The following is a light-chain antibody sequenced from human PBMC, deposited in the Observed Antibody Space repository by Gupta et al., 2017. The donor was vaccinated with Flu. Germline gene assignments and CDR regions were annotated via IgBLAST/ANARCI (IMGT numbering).Light chain of an antibody. CDR3: QQSYSVPYT. Sequence: GDRVAITCLASQSISVYLILYQQKPGRAPKLLLFPSSSLENWVPSRVNSSGSGTDVTLTIIRLQPEDCVAYYCQQSYSVPYTFGQGTKVEIK. J-gene: IGKJ2*01. CDR2: PSS. V-gene: IGKV1-39*01. CDR1: QSISVY.